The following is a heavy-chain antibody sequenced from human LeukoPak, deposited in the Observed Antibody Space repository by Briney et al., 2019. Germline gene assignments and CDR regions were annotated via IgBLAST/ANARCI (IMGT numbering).Heavy chain of an antibody. Sequence: ASVKVSCKASGYTFTSYYMHWVRQAPGQGLEWMGIINPSDKSTSYAQKFQGRVTMTRDTSTTTVYMELRSLRSEDTAVYYCARAYYGSGKTYYYYGLDVWGQGTTVTVSS. CDR1: GYTFTSYY. D-gene: IGHD3-10*01. V-gene: IGHV1-46*01. CDR2: INPSDKST. CDR3: ARAYYGSGKTYYYYGLDV. J-gene: IGHJ6*02.